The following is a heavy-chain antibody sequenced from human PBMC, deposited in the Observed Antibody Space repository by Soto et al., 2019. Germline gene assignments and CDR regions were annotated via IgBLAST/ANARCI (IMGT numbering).Heavy chain of an antibody. CDR2: ISGYNGNT. D-gene: IGHD3-22*01. V-gene: IGHV1-18*04. CDR1: GYTFTDYG. CDR3: VRDREYYYDSSGNYYYHYGLDV. Sequence: QVQLVESGAEVKKPGASVKVSCKASGYTFTDYGISWVRQAPGQGLEWMGWISGYNGNTKYAQKFQGRVTMTTDTPTNTAYMELRSLRSDDTAVYYCVRDREYYYDSSGNYYYHYGLDVWGQGTPVTVS. J-gene: IGHJ6*02.